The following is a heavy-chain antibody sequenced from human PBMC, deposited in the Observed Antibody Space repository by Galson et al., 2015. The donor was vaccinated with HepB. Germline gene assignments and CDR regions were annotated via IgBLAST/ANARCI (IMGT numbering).Heavy chain of an antibody. J-gene: IGHJ5*02. D-gene: IGHD3-10*01. Sequence: SLRLSCAASGFTFSTYGMHWVRQAPGKGLEWLAIIRFHGGNQYYADSVKGRFTVSRDNSKNTLYLQMNSLTVEDTAVYYCVRDCYYNWLDPWGQGTLVTVSS. CDR1: GFTFSTYG. CDR2: IRFHGGNQ. CDR3: VRDCYYNWLDP. V-gene: IGHV3-33*08.